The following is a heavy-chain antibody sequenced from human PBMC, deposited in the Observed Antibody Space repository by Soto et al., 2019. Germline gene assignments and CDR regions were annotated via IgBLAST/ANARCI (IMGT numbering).Heavy chain of an antibody. CDR1: GYTLTELS. CDR2: FDPEDGET. V-gene: IGHV1-24*01. J-gene: IGHJ5*02. Sequence: ASVKVSCKVSGYTLTELSMHWVLQAPGKGLEWMGGFDPEDGETIYAQKFQGRVTMTEDTSTDTAYMELSSLRSEDTAVYYCATLRGYSYRAWFDPWGQGTLVTVSS. CDR3: ATLRGYSYRAWFDP. D-gene: IGHD5-18*01.